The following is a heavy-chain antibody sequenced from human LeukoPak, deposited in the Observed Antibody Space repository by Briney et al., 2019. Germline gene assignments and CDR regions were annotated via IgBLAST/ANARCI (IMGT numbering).Heavy chain of an antibody. CDR3: ARIVAGYYFDY. Sequence: GGSLRLSCAASGFTFSSYWMSWVRQAPGKGLEWVANIKQDGSEKYYVDSVKGRFTISRGNAKNSLYLQMNSLRAEDTAVYYCARIVAGYYFDYWGQGTLVTVSS. J-gene: IGHJ4*02. D-gene: IGHD6-25*01. V-gene: IGHV3-7*03. CDR1: GFTFSSYW. CDR2: IKQDGSEK.